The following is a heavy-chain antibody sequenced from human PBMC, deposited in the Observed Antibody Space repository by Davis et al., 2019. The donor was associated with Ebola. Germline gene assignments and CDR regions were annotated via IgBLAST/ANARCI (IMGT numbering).Heavy chain of an antibody. J-gene: IGHJ6*02. Sequence: PGGSLRLSCAASGFTFSSYWMSWVRQAPGKGLEWVANIKQDGSEKYYVDSVKGRFTISRDNAKNSLYLQMNSLRAEDTAVYYCARRLVVPAAMRYYYYYGMDVWGQGTTVTISS. CDR3: ARRLVVPAAMRYYYYYGMDV. CDR1: GFTFSSYW. D-gene: IGHD2-2*01. V-gene: IGHV3-7*03. CDR2: IKQDGSEK.